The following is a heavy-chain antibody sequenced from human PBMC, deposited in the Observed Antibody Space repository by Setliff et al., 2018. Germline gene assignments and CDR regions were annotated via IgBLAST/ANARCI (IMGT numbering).Heavy chain of an antibody. J-gene: IGHJ6*03. Sequence: SVKVSCKASGGTFSSYGISWVRQAPGQGLEWMGGTIPMFGSTSYAQKFQGRVTIITDESTTTAYMELSSLGSEDTAVYYCVREGVDTGSSTDYRYYMDVWGKGTTVTVS. V-gene: IGHV1-69*05. D-gene: IGHD5-18*01. CDR1: GGTFSSYG. CDR3: VREGVDTGSSTDYRYYMDV. CDR2: TIPMFGST.